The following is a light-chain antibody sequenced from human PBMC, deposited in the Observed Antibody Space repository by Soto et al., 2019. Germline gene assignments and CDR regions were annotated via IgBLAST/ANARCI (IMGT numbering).Light chain of an antibody. CDR3: QQRSDWPST. Sequence: EIVLTQSPATLSLSPGNRATLSCRASQSVSSYLAWYQQKPGQAPRLLIYDASTRATGIPARFSGSGSGTDFTRTITGLEPEDFAVYYCQQRSDWPSTFGGGTKVEIK. CDR2: DAS. CDR1: QSVSSY. V-gene: IGKV3-11*01. J-gene: IGKJ4*01.